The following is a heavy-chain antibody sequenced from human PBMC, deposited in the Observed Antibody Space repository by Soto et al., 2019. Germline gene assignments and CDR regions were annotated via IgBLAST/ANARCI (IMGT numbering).Heavy chain of an antibody. J-gene: IGHJ6*02. D-gene: IGHD1-26*01. V-gene: IGHV6-1*01. CDR3: ARDGGTTPGYYGVDV. Sequence: SQTLSLTCAISGDSVSSNTAGWIWISQSPSRGLEWLGRTSYRSKWSNDYAVSVKRRMTIKPDTSKNEFSLQLNSVTPEDTAVYYCARDGGTTPGYYGVDVWGQGTTVTVSS. CDR2: TSYRSKWSN. CDR1: GDSVSSNTAG.